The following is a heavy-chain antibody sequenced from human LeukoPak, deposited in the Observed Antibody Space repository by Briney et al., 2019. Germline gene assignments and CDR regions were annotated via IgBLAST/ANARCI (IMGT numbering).Heavy chain of an antibody. CDR3: ASSVAVAGSFDY. V-gene: IGHV3-7*01. D-gene: IGHD6-19*01. J-gene: IGHJ4*02. Sequence: GGSLRLSCGASGFTFSRDWMSWVRQAPGKGLEWVANIKQDGSEKNYVDSVKGRFTISRDNAMNSLYLQMNSLRAEDTAVYYCASSVAVAGSFDYWGQGTLVTVSS. CDR2: IKQDGSEK. CDR1: GFTFSRDW.